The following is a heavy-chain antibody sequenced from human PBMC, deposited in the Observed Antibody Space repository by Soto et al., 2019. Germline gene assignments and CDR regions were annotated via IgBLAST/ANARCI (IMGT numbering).Heavy chain of an antibody. D-gene: IGHD2-8*01. CDR2: IIPIFGTA. J-gene: IGHJ6*02. CDR1: GGTFSSYA. Sequence: SVKVSCKASGGTFSSYAISWVLQAPGQGLEWMGGIIPIFGTANYAQKFQGRVTITADESTSTAYMELSSLRSEDTAVYYCARAAEYCTNGVCFTRNPNYYYYGMDVWGQGTTVTVSS. V-gene: IGHV1-69*13. CDR3: ARAAEYCTNGVCFTRNPNYYYYGMDV.